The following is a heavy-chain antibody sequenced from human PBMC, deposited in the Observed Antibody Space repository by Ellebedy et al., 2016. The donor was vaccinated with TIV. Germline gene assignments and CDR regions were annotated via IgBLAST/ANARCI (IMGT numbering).Heavy chain of an antibody. CDR1: GFTFSNYA. CDR2: ISGSGGST. CDR3: AKDLFYDSSGPFDY. Sequence: GESLKISCAASGFTFSNYAMSWVRQAPGQGLQWVAGISGSGGSTYYAESVKGRFTISRDTSKNTVNLQMNSLRVEDTAIYYCAKDLFYDSSGPFDYWGQGTLVTVSS. J-gene: IGHJ4*02. V-gene: IGHV3-23*01. D-gene: IGHD3-22*01.